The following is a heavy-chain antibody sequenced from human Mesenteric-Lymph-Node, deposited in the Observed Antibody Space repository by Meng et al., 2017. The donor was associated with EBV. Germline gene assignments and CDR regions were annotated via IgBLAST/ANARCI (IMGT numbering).Heavy chain of an antibody. V-gene: IGHV4-4*03. CDR1: GGPIGTGDW. CDR3: ARGWGHADYFAEYFHN. J-gene: IGHJ1*01. Sequence: QGPGQVLVKPPGPFSLPCVVSGGPIGTGDWWGWFRQPPGQGLEWIGEIYHTGSTNYNPSLRSRVTISVDNSKNQFSLRLNSVTAADTAVYYCARGWGHADYFAEYFHNWGQGTLVTVSS. CDR2: IYHTGST. D-gene: IGHD4-17*01.